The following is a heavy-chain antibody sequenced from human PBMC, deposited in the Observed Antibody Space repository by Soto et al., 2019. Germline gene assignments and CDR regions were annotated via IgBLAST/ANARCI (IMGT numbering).Heavy chain of an antibody. CDR2: IYWDDEK. V-gene: IGHV2-5*02. CDR3: ARRSLGDFGDF. J-gene: IGHJ4*02. Sequence: FGPTPVNPTQTPPLSCSLSGFSLPTSAVGVGWLRQPPGKALEWLALIYWDDEKRYSPSLMSRLTITKDTSKNQVVLIMTNMDPTDTATYYCARRSLGDFGDFWGPGSLVTVSS. CDR1: GFSLPTSAVG. D-gene: IGHD3-3*01.